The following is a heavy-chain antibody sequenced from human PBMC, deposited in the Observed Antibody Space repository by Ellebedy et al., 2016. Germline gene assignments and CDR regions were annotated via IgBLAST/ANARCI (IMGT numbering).Heavy chain of an antibody. CDR2: INSDGSST. D-gene: IGHD3-3*01. CDR1: GFTFSSYW. J-gene: IGHJ3*02. Sequence: GGSLRLXXAASGFTFSSYWMHWVRQAPGKGLVWVSRINSDGSSTSYADSVKGRFTISRDNAKNTLYLQMNSLRAEDTAVYYCARGYDFWSGYYRGNAFDIWGQGTMVTVSS. V-gene: IGHV3-74*01. CDR3: ARGYDFWSGYYRGNAFDI.